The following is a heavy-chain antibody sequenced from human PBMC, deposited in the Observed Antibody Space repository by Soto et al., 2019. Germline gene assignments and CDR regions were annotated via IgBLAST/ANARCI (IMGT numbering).Heavy chain of an antibody. V-gene: IGHV3-11*01. CDR2: IDTSSTKI. J-gene: IGHJ4*02. CDR3: ASHYDMWSGYLSPVDY. D-gene: IGHD3-3*01. Sequence: GGSLRLSCAASGYTFSDYYMIWIRQAPGKGLEWISYIDTSSTKIYYADSVKGRFTISRDNAKNSLYLEMNSLRDEDTAVYYCASHYDMWSGYLSPVDYWGRGTLVTVSS. CDR1: GYTFSDYY.